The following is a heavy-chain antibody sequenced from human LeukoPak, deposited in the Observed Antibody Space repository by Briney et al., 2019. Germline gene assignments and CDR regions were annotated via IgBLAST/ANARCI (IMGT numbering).Heavy chain of an antibody. Sequence: SGTLSLTCAVSGGSISSGGYAWSWIRQPPGKGLEWIGYIYDSGSTHYNPSLKSRVTISVDRSENQFSLKLSSVTAADTAVYYCARYGGSGTYYFDYWGQGTLVTVSS. D-gene: IGHD3-10*01. CDR2: IYDSGST. CDR1: GGSISSGGYA. CDR3: ARYGGSGTYYFDY. V-gene: IGHV4-30-2*01. J-gene: IGHJ4*02.